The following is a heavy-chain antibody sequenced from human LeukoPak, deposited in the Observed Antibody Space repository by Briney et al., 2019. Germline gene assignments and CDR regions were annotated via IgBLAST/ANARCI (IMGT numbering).Heavy chain of an antibody. Sequence: GGSLRLSCAASKFGFSSYEMHWVRQTPGKGLEWVALISSDGNNKYYADSVKGRFTISRDNSKNTLFLQMNRLNTEDTAVYYCAKDGLNYFHYWGQGTLVTVS. CDR3: AKDGLNYFHY. V-gene: IGHV3-30*18. CDR2: ISSDGNNK. J-gene: IGHJ4*02. CDR1: KFGFSSYE.